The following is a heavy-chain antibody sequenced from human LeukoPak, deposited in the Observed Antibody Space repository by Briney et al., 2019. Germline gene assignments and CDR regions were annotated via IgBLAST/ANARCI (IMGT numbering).Heavy chain of an antibody. CDR1: GYTFTSYA. V-gene: IGHV7-4-1*02. D-gene: IGHD6-19*01. CDR2: INTNTGNP. CDR3: ARAHVKQWLVIEYFQH. Sequence: ASVKVTCKASGYTFTSYAMNWVRQAPGQGLEWMGWINTNTGNPTYAQGFTGRFVFSLDTSVSTAYLQISSLKAEDTAVYYCARAHVKQWLVIEYFQHWGQGTLVTVSS. J-gene: IGHJ1*01.